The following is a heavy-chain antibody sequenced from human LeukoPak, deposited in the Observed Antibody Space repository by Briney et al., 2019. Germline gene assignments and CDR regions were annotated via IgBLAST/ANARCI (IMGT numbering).Heavy chain of an antibody. J-gene: IGHJ1*01. D-gene: IGHD6-13*01. CDR1: GYTFTSYG. V-gene: IGHV1-18*01. CDR2: ISAYNGNT. Sequence: ASVKVSCKASGYTFTSYGISSVRQAPGQGLEWMGWISAYNGNTNYAQKLQGRVTMATDTSTSTAYRELRSLRSDDTAVCYCPRISIAAAVTEYFQHWGQGTLVTVSS. CDR3: PRISIAAAVTEYFQH.